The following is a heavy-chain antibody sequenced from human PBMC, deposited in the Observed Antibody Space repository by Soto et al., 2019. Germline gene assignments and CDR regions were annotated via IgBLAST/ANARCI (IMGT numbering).Heavy chain of an antibody. J-gene: IGHJ4*02. CDR1: GFTFSSYG. D-gene: IGHD6-6*01. CDR2: IWYDGSNK. CDR3: ARDAWRGYSSSSQYYFDY. Sequence: GGSLRLSCAASGFTFSSYGMHWVRQAPGKGLEWVAVIWYDGSNKYYADSVKGRFTISRDNSKNTLYLQMNSLRAEDTAVYYCARDAWRGYSSSSQYYFDYWGQGTLVTVSS. V-gene: IGHV3-33*08.